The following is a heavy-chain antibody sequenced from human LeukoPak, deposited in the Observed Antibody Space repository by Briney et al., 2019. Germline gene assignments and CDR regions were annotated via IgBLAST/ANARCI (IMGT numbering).Heavy chain of an antibody. D-gene: IGHD6-19*01. J-gene: IGHJ6*03. V-gene: IGHV1-2*02. CDR1: GYTFTGYY. CDR3: ARDGSSGWYSRPGNYYYYYMDV. Sequence: ASVKVSCKASGYTFTGYYMHWVRQAPGQGLEWMGWINPNSGGTNYAQKFQGRVTMTRDTSISTAYMELSRLRSDDTAVYYCARDGSSGWYSRPGNYYYYYMDVWGKGTTVTVSS. CDR2: INPNSGGT.